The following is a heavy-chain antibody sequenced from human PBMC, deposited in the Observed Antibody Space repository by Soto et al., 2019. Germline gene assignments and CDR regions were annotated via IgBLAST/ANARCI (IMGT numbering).Heavy chain of an antibody. D-gene: IGHD3-16*01. V-gene: IGHV4-4*02. CDR1: GGSVRRTQW. Sequence: SEDLSLSCAVSGGSVRRTQWLAWLRQAPGKGLEWLGEIYHVGITKYNPSLRGRVTMSVDTSKNQFSLKLISVTAADTAVYYWARIYAGYNYDPGWGQGTLVTVS. CDR2: IYHVGIT. J-gene: IGHJ4*02. CDR3: ARIYAGYNYDPG.